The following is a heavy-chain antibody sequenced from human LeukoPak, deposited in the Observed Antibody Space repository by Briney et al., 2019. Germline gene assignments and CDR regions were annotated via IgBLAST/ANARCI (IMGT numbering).Heavy chain of an antibody. V-gene: IGHV4-38-2*01. CDR1: GYSISSGYY. D-gene: IGHD5-12*01. CDR3: AGQERGEVATITPFEY. J-gene: IGHJ4*02. Sequence: SETLSLTCAVSGYSISSGYYWGWIRQPPGKGLEWIGSIYHSGSTYYNPSLKSRVTISVDTSKHKFSRKLSSVTAADSDVYYCAGQERGEVATITPFEYWGQGTLVTVSS. CDR2: IYHSGST.